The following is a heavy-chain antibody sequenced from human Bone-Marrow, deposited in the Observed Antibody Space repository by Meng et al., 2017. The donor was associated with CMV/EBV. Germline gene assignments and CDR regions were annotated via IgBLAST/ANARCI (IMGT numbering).Heavy chain of an antibody. V-gene: IGHV3-53*01. Sequence: LSLTCAASGFTVSSNYMSWVRQAPGKGLEWVSVIYSGGSTYYADSVKGRFTISRDNSKNTLYLQMNSPRAEDTAVYYCARESGAVAGVFDYWGQRTLVTVSS. D-gene: IGHD6-19*01. CDR1: GFTVSSNY. CDR3: ARESGAVAGVFDY. J-gene: IGHJ4*02. CDR2: IYSGGST.